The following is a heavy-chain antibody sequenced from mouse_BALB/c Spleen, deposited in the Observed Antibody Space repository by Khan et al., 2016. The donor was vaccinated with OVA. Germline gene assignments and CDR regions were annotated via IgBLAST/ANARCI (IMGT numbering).Heavy chain of an antibody. Sequence: EVQLVESGPGLVKPSQSLSLTCTVTGYSITSDYAWNWIRQFPGNKLEWMGYISYSGNTKYNPSLKSRISVTRDTSKNQFFLQLNSVTTEDTATYYCARMSGWDFDFWGQGTTLTVSS. CDR1: GYSITSDYA. CDR3: ARMSGWDFDF. J-gene: IGHJ2*01. CDR2: ISYSGNT. V-gene: IGHV3-2*02. D-gene: IGHD1-1*02.